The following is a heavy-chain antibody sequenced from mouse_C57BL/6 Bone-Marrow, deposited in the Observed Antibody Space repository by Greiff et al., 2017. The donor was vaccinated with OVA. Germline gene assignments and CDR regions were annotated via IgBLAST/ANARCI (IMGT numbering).Heavy chain of an antibody. CDR1: GYTFTDYY. J-gene: IGHJ2*01. CDR3: ARRRYYGFDY. V-gene: IGHV1-26*01. D-gene: IGHD1-1*01. CDR2: INPNNGGT. Sequence: EVQLQQSGPELVKPGASVKISCKASGYTFTDYYMNWVKQSHGKSLEWIGDINPNNGGTSYNQKFKGKATLTVDKSSSTAYMELRSLTSEDSAVYYCARRRYYGFDYWGQGTTLTVSS.